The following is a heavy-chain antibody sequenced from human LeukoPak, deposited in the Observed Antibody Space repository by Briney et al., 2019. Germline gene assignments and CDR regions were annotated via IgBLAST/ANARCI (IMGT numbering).Heavy chain of an antibody. CDR3: ARVSGDVYVY. CDR2: IYSGGST. CDR1: GFTVSSNY. V-gene: IGHV3-53*04. J-gene: IGHJ4*02. D-gene: IGHD7-27*01. Sequence: QSGGSLRLSCAASGFTVSSNYMSWVRQAPGKGLEWVSVIYSGGSTYYADSVKGRFTISRHNSKNTLYLQMNSLRAEDTAVYYCARVSGDVYVYWGQGTLVTVSS.